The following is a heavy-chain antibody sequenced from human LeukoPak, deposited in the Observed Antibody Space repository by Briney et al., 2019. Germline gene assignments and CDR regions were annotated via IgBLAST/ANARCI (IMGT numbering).Heavy chain of an antibody. CDR1: GGSISSYY. CDR3: ARGGIYTSRGFYKWFDP. D-gene: IGHD2-2*01. CDR2: IFYSGST. Sequence: SETLSLTCTVSGGSISSYYRSWIRQPPGTGLEWIGSIFYSGSTYYNPALKSRVTISVDTTRNQFSLKLSSVTAADAAVYYCARGGIYTSRGFYKWFDPWGQGILVTVSS. V-gene: IGHV4-59*01. J-gene: IGHJ5*02.